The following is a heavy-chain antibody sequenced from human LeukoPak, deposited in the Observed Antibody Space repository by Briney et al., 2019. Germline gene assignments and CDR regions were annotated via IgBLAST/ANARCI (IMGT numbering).Heavy chain of an antibody. CDR3: ARESCSGGSCYLGAFDI. CDR1: GYTFTSYY. CDR2: INPSGGST. D-gene: IGHD2-15*01. V-gene: IGHV1-46*01. Sequence: ASVKVSCKASGYTFTSYYMHWVRQAPGQGLEWMGIINPSGGSTSYAQKFQGRVTMTTDKSTSTAYMELSSLRSEDTAVYYCARESCSGGSCYLGAFDIWGQGTMVTVSS. J-gene: IGHJ3*02.